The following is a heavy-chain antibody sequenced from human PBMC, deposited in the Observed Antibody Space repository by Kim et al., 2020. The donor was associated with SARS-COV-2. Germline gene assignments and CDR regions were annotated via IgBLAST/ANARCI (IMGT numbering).Heavy chain of an antibody. D-gene: IGHD4-17*01. CDR2: INPNSGGT. Sequence: ASVKVSCKASGYTFTGYYMHWVRQAPGQGLEWMGRINPNSGGTNYAQKFQGRVTMTRDTSISTAYMELSRLRSDDTAVYYCARDLMVSYGDYSYWYFDLWGRGTLVTVSS. J-gene: IGHJ2*01. CDR3: ARDLMVSYGDYSYWYFDL. CDR1: GYTFTGYY. V-gene: IGHV1-2*06.